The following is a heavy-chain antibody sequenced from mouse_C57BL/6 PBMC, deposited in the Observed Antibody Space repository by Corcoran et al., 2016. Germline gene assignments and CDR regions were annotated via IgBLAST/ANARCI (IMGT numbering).Heavy chain of an antibody. CDR2: IYPGSGNT. D-gene: IGHD6-1*01. V-gene: IGHV1-76*01. Sequence: QVQLKQSGAELVRRGASVKLSCKAAGYTFTDYYINWVKQRPGQGLEWIARIYPGSGNTYYNEKFKGKATLTAEKSSSTAYMQLSSLTSEDSAVYFCARRLPYAMDYWGHGTSVTVSS. CDR1: GYTFTDYY. J-gene: IGHJ4*01. CDR3: ARRLPYAMDY.